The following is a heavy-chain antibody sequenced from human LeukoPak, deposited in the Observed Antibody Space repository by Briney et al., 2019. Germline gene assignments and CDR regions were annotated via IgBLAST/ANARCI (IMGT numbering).Heavy chain of an antibody. J-gene: IGHJ4*02. CDR3: ARDPAIAAAYGVFDY. CDR1: GGSFSGYY. CDR2: INHSGST. Sequence: PSETLSLTCAVYGGSFSGYYWRWIRQPPGKGLELIGEINHSGSTNYNPSLKSRVTISVNTPKAQFSLKLSSVTAADTAVYYCARDPAIAAAYGVFDYWGQGTLVTVSS. V-gene: IGHV4-34*01. D-gene: IGHD6-25*01.